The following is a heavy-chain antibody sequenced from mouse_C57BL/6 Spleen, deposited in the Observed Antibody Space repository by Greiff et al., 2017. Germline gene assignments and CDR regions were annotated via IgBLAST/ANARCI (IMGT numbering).Heavy chain of an antibody. CDR2: IYPRSGNT. Sequence: QVQLQQSGAELARPGASVKLSCKASGYTFTSYGISWVKQRTGQGLEWIGEIYPRSGNTYYTEQFKGKATLTADKSSSTAYMELRSLTSEDSAVYFCARGGDYYGSSYWYFDVWGTGTTVTVSS. V-gene: IGHV1-81*01. CDR1: GYTFTSYG. D-gene: IGHD1-1*01. CDR3: ARGGDYYGSSYWYFDV. J-gene: IGHJ1*03.